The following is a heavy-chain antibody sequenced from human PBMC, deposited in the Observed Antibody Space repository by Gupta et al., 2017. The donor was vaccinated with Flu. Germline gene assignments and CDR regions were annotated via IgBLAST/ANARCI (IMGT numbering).Heavy chain of an antibody. CDR3: ARRGEDTADY. D-gene: IGHD5-18*01. V-gene: IGHV4-39*01. J-gene: IGHJ4*02. CDR2: IYYSGST. CDR1: GGSISSSSYY. Sequence: QLQLQESGPGLVKPSETLSLTCTVSGGSISSSSYYWGWIRQPPGKGLEWIGSIYYSGSTYYSPSLKSRVTISVDTSKNQFSLKLSSVTAADTAVYYCARRGEDTADYWGQGTLVTVSS.